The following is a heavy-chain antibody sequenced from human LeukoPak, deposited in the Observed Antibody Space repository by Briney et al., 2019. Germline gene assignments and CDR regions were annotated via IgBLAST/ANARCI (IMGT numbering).Heavy chain of an antibody. CDR1: GFTFSTYG. CDR3: ARDTGDDYGDYFFDY. D-gene: IGHD4-17*01. V-gene: IGHV3-30*02. Sequence: HPGGSLRLSCAASGFTFSTYGMHWVRQAPGKGLEWVAFIRYDGSNKYYADSVKGRFTISRDNAKNSLYLQMNSLRAEDTAVYYCARDTGDDYGDYFFDYWGQGTLVTVSS. J-gene: IGHJ4*02. CDR2: IRYDGSNK.